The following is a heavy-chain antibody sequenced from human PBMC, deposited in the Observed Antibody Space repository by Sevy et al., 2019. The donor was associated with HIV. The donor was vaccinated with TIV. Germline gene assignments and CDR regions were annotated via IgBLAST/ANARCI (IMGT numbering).Heavy chain of an antibody. CDR3: AKDQKPPGYSYGYSVDY. CDR1: GFTFDVYT. V-gene: IGHV3-43*01. J-gene: IGHJ4*02. D-gene: IGHD5-18*01. Sequence: GGSLRLSCAASGFTFDVYTMHWVRQAPGKGLEWVSLISWDGGSTYYADSVKGRFTISRDNSKNSLYLQMNSLRTEDTALYYCAKDQKPPGYSYGYSVDYWGQGTLVTVSS. CDR2: ISWDGGST.